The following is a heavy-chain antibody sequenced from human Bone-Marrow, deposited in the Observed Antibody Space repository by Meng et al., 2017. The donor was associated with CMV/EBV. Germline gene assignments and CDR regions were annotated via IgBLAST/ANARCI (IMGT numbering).Heavy chain of an antibody. J-gene: IGHJ6*02. CDR2: IRSKAYGGTT. CDR1: GFTFGDYA. V-gene: IGHV3-49*04. Sequence: GGSLRLSCTAPGFTFGDYAMSWVRQAPGKGLEWVGFIRSKAYGGTTEYAASVKGRFTISRDDSKSIAYLQMNSLKTEDTAVYYCTRDNIVVVPAVLLSYYYGMDVWGQGTTVTVSS. D-gene: IGHD2-2*01. CDR3: TRDNIVVVPAVLLSYYYGMDV.